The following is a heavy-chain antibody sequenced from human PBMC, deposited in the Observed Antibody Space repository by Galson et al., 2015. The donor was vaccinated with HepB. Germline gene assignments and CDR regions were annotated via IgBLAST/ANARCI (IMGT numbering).Heavy chain of an antibody. CDR1: GGSISSGGYS. D-gene: IGHD1-14*01. CDR2: IYHSGST. CDR3: ARVVLPGAFDI. V-gene: IGHV4-30-2*01. J-gene: IGHJ3*02. Sequence: TLSLTCAVSGGSISSGGYSWSWIRQPPGKGLEWIGYIYHSGSTYYNPSLKSRVTISVDRPKNQFSLKLSSVTAADTAVYYCARVVLPGAFDIWGQGTMVTVSS.